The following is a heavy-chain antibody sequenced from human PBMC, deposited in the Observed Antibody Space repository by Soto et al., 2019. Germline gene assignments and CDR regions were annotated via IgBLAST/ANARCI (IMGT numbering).Heavy chain of an antibody. J-gene: IGHJ6*02. D-gene: IGHD3-22*01. CDR2: IYYSGSN. V-gene: IGHV4-39*01. CDR1: GGSISSSSYY. Sequence: ETLSLTCTVSGGSISSSSYYWGWIRQPPGKGLEWIGSIYYSGSNYYNPSLKSRVTISVDTSKNQFYLKLSSVTAADTAVYYCARRLYYDSSGFEGGGMDVWGQGT. CDR3: ARRLYYDSSGFEGGGMDV.